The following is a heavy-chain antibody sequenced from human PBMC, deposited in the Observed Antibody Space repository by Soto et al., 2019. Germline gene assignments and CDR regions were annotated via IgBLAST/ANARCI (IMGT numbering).Heavy chain of an antibody. V-gene: IGHV4-31*03. Sequence: PSETLSLTCTVSGGSISSGGYYWSWIRQHPGKGLEWIGYIYYSGSTYYNPSLKSRVTISVDTSKNQFSLKLSSVTPADTAVYYCAWEPRFIKMATVFDYWGRGTLVTVSS. CDR1: GGSISSGGYY. J-gene: IGHJ4*02. CDR2: IYYSGST. CDR3: AWEPRFIKMATVFDY. D-gene: IGHD4-4*01.